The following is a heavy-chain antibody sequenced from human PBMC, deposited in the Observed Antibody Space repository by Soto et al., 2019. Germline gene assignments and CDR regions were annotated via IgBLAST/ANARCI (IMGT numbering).Heavy chain of an antibody. J-gene: IGHJ4*02. CDR3: ARGGRGYDYFDS. CDR2: ISSSRSPI. CDR1: GFIFSDYA. V-gene: IGHV3-48*02. D-gene: IGHD5-12*01. Sequence: EVQLVESGGGLVQPGGSLRLSCTASGFIFSDYAMNWVRQAPGKGLEWVSYISSSRSPIYYADSVKGRFTISRDSAKNSLYLQMNSLRDEDTAVYYCARGGRGYDYFDSWCLGTRVTVSS.